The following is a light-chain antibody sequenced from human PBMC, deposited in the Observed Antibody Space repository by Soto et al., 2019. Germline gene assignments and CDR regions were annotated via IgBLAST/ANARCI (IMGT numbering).Light chain of an antibody. CDR3: QQYGSSPIT. CDR1: QSVSSSY. V-gene: IGKV3-20*01. Sequence: EIVLTQSPGTLSLSPGERATLSCRASQSVSSSYLAWYQQKPGQAPRLLIYGASSRATGIPDRFSGSGSGTAFTLTIASLEPEDFVVYYCQQYGSSPITFGQGTRLEMK. J-gene: IGKJ5*01. CDR2: GAS.